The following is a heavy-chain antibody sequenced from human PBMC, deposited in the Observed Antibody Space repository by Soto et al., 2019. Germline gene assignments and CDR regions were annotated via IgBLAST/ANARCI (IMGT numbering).Heavy chain of an antibody. D-gene: IGHD1-7*01. CDR2: ISAYNGNT. CDR1: GYTFTSYG. J-gene: IGHJ5*02. Sequence: AAVKVSCKASGYTFTSYGISWVRQAPGQGLEWMGWISAYNGNTNYAQKLQGRVTMTTDTSTSTAYMELRSLRSDDTAVYYCARGKWVGTMSRWFDPWGQGTLVTVYS. CDR3: ARGKWVGTMSRWFDP. V-gene: IGHV1-18*04.